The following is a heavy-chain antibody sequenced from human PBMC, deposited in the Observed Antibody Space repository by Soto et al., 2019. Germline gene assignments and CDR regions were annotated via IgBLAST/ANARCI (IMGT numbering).Heavy chain of an antibody. CDR3: TRYAQTRGWLFDY. J-gene: IGHJ4*02. CDR1: GFTFSDSA. Sequence: EVQLVESGGGLVQPGGSLKLSCAASGFTFSDSAMHWVRQASGKGLEWIGRIRSKSNNYATEYAGSLKGRFTISRDDSKNTAYLQMNSLKIEDTAVYYCTRYAQTRGWLFDYWCQGTLVTVSS. D-gene: IGHD6-19*01. CDR2: IRSKSNNYAT. V-gene: IGHV3-73*02.